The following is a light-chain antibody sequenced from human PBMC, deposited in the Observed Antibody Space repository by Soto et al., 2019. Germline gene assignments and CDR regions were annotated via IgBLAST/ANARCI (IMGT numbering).Light chain of an antibody. V-gene: IGLV1-44*01. J-gene: IGLJ2*01. CDR2: RND. Sequence: QSVLTQPPSASGTPGQRVTISCSGDSSNIGSNFVYWYQQLPGTAPKLLIYRNDQRPSGVSDRFSGSRPGTSASLAIGGLQSEDEADYYCAAWDDSLNGYVAFGGGTQLTVL. CDR1: SSNIGSNF. CDR3: AAWDDSLNGYVA.